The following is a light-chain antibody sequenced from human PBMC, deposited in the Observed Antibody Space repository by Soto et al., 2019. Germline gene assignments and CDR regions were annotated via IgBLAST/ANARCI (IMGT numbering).Light chain of an antibody. Sequence: DIQMNQSPYSLSASVGDRVSITCRASQSISSYVNWYQQKPGKAPKLLIYAASSLQSGVPSRFSGSGSGTDFTLTISSLQPEDFATYYCQQSYSTPLTFGGGTKVEIK. CDR1: QSISSY. CDR2: AAS. CDR3: QQSYSTPLT. J-gene: IGKJ4*01. V-gene: IGKV1-39*01.